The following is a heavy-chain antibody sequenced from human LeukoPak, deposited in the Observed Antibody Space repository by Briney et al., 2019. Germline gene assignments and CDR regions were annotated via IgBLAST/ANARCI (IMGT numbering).Heavy chain of an antibody. CDR2: ISGSGGST. D-gene: IGHD3-22*01. CDR1: GFTFSSYA. CDR3: AKDGSVLINTPIDY. V-gene: IGHV3-23*01. J-gene: IGHJ4*02. Sequence: GGSLRLSCAASGFTFSSYAMTWVRQAPGKGLERVSAISGSGGSTYSADSVKGRFTISRDNSKNTLYMEMNSLRAEDTAVYYCAKDGSVLINTPIDYWGQGTLVTVSS.